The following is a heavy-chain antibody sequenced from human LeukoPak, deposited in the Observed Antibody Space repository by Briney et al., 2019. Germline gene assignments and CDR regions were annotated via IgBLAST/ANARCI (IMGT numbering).Heavy chain of an antibody. CDR1: GYTFTSYD. V-gene: IGHV1-46*01. CDR2: INPSGGST. J-gene: IGHJ4*02. CDR3: ARAEDYYDSSGYYFFDY. D-gene: IGHD3-22*01. Sequence: GASVKVSCKASGYTFTSYDMHWVRQAPGQGLEWMGIINPSGGSTSYAQKFQGRVTMTRDMSTSTVYMELSSLRSEDTAVYYCARAEDYYDSSGYYFFDYWGQGTLVTVSS.